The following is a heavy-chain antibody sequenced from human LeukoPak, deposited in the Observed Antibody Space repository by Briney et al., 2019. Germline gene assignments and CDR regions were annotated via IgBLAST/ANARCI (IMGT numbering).Heavy chain of an antibody. D-gene: IGHD2-2*02. CDR2: ISAYNGNT. CDR3: ATGELGYCSSTSCYIFGAFDI. J-gene: IGHJ3*02. CDR1: GYTFTGYY. Sequence: ASVKVSCKASGYTFTGYYMHWVRQAPGQGLEWMGWISAYNGNTNYAQKLQGRVTMTTDTSTSTAYMELRSLRSDDTAVYYCATGELGYCSSTSCYIFGAFDIWGQGTMVTVSS. V-gene: IGHV1-18*04.